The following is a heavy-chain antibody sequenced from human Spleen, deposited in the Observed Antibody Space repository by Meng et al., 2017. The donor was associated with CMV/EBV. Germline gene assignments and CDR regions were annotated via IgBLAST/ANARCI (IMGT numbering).Heavy chain of an antibody. CDR1: GVTFNIYD. V-gene: IGHV3-48*04. J-gene: IGHJ6*02. D-gene: IGHD3-16*01. Sequence: GGSLRLSCAVSGVTFNIYDMNWVRQAQGKELEWVSHISGSSSSIYYADSVKGRFTISRDNAKDSLDLQMDSQRASETAVYYCGNDGKPPVRRTMIRIRKYYGMDVWGQGTTVTVSS. CDR2: ISGSSSSI. CDR3: GNDGKPPVRRTMIRIRKYYGMDV.